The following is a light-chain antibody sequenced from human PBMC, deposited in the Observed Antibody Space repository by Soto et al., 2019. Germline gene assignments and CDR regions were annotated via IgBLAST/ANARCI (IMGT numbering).Light chain of an antibody. CDR3: AAWDDSLSGLV. J-gene: IGLJ2*01. CDR2: SNN. V-gene: IGLV1-44*01. Sequence: QAVVTQPTSASGTPGQRVSISCSGSSSNIGSNTVNWYQQVPGTAPKLLIYSNNQRPSGVPDRFSASKSGASASLAISGLRSEDEADYYCAAWDDSLSGLVFGGGTKLTVL. CDR1: SSNIGSNT.